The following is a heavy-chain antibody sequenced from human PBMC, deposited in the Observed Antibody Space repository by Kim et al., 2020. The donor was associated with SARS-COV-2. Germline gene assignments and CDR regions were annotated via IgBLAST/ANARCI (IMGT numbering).Heavy chain of an antibody. CDR2: ISYDGNNK. Sequence: GGSLRLSCAASGFTFSSYAMHWVRQAPGKGLEWVAVISYDGNNKYCADSVKGRFTISRDNSKNTLYLQMNSLRAEDTAVYYCARDYDFWSGRSSYYFDY. J-gene: IGHJ4*01. V-gene: IGHV3-30-3*01. D-gene: IGHD3-3*01. CDR1: GFTFSSYA. CDR3: ARDYDFWSGRSSYYFDY.